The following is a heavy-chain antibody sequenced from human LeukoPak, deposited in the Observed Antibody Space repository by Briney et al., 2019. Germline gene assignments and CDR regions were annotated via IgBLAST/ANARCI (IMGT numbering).Heavy chain of an antibody. CDR1: GFTFSSYE. V-gene: IGHV3-48*03. D-gene: IGHD5-24*01. J-gene: IGHJ3*02. CDR3: ARDSGGHNYALDGFDI. Sequence: SGGSLRLSCAASGFTFSSYEMNWVRQAPGKGLAWISYISSRGRTIFYADSVKGRFIISRDNAKNSLYLQMNSLRAEDTAVYYCARDSGGHNYALDGFDIWGQGTMVTVSS. CDR2: ISSRGRTI.